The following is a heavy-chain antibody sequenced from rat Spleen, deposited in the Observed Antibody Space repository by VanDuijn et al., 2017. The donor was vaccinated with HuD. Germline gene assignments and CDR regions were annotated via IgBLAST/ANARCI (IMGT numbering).Heavy chain of an antibody. CDR2: LSYDGATT. CDR1: GFTFSDYY. Sequence: EVQLVESDGGLVQPGRSLELSCAASGFTFSDYYMAWVRQAPTKGLEWVATLSYDGATTYYRDSVKGRFTISRDVAKSTLHLQMDSLRSEDTATYYCARRHFGYTDYFDYWGQGVMVTVSS. D-gene: IGHD1-4*01. V-gene: IGHV5-20*01. CDR3: ARRHFGYTDYFDY. J-gene: IGHJ2*01.